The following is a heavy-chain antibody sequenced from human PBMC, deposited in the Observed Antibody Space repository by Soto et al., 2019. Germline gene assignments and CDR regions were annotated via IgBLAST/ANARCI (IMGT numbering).Heavy chain of an antibody. CDR2: IDILSTTI. CDR1: GFTFGSYS. V-gene: IGHV3-48*01. D-gene: IGHD3-3*01. Sequence: VQLVESGGGLVQPGGSLRLSCAASGFTFGSYSMNWVRQAPGKGLEWVSYIDILSTTIYYADSVKGRFTISRDNAKNSLYLQVNSLRVEDTAVYYCARSVGTIFGVVITRFDYWGQGTLVTVSS. J-gene: IGHJ4*02. CDR3: ARSVGTIFGVVITRFDY.